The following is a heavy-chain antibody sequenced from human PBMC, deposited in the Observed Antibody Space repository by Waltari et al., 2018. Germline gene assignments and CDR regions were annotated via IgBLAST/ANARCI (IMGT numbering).Heavy chain of an antibody. CDR2: INAGNGNT. D-gene: IGHD6-19*01. V-gene: IGHV1-3*01. Sequence: QVQLVQSGAEVKKSGASVKVSCKASGYTFTSYAMHWVRQAPGQRLAWMGWINAGNGNTKYSQKFQGRVTITRETSASTAYMELSSLRSEDTAVYYCALIAVAGRTGGMDVWGQGTTVTVSS. J-gene: IGHJ6*02. CDR3: ALIAVAGRTGGMDV. CDR1: GYTFTSYA.